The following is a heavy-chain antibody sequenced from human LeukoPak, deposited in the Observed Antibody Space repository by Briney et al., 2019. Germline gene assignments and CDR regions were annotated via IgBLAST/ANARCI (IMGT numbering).Heavy chain of an antibody. J-gene: IGHJ4*02. CDR1: GFTFSSYA. CDR3: ARVGGSSRHLDY. Sequence: GGSLRLSCAASGFTFSSYAMSWVRQAPGKGLEWVSAISGSGGSTYYADSVKGRFTISRDNSKNTLYLQMNSLRAEDTAVYYCARVGGSSRHLDYWGQGTLVTVSS. CDR2: ISGSGGST. D-gene: IGHD1-26*01. V-gene: IGHV3-23*01.